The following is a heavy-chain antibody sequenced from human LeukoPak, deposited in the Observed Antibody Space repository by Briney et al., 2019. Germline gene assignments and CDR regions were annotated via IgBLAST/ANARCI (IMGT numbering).Heavy chain of an antibody. CDR3: ARGDYDILTGYSVFDY. J-gene: IGHJ4*02. CDR1: GGSISSGGYS. Sequence: PSETLSLTCAVSGGSISSGGYSWSWIRQPPGKGQEWIGYIYHSGSTYYNPSLKSRVTISVDRSKNQFSLKLSSVTAADTAVYYCARGDYDILTGYSVFDYWGQGTLVTVSS. D-gene: IGHD3-9*01. V-gene: IGHV4-30-2*01. CDR2: IYHSGST.